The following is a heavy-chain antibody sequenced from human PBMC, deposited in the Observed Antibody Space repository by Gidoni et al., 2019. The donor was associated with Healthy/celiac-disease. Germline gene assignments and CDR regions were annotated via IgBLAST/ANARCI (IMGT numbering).Heavy chain of an antibody. CDR2: ISWDGGST. V-gene: IGHV3-43*01. J-gene: IGHJ4*02. D-gene: IGHD6-25*01. CDR3: ASGRVGLAYYFDY. Sequence: EVQLVESGGVVVQPGGSLRLSCAASGFTFDDYTMHWVRQAPGKGLEWVSLISWDGGSTYYADSVKGRFTISRDNSKHSLYLQMNSLRTEDTALYYCASGRVGLAYYFDYWGQGTLVTVSS. CDR1: GFTFDDYT.